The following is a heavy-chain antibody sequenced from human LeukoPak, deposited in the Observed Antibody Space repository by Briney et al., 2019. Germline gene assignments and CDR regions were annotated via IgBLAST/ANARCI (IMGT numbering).Heavy chain of an antibody. D-gene: IGHD7-27*01. CDR2: IYYSGST. CDR1: GGSISSYY. Sequence: PSETLCLTCTVSGGSISSYYWSWIRQPPGKGLEWIGYIYYSGSTNYNPSLKSRVTISVDTSKNQFSLKLSSVTAADTAVYYCARDRQQLGGWFDPWGQGTLVSVSS. CDR3: ARDRQQLGGWFDP. V-gene: IGHV4-59*01. J-gene: IGHJ5*02.